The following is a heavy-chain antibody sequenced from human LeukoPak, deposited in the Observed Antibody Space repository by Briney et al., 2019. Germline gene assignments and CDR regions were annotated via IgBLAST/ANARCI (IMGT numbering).Heavy chain of an antibody. V-gene: IGHV3-23*01. CDR3: AKGAPNYFDY. CDR1: GFTLSSHA. Sequence: PGGSLRLSCAVSGFTLSSHAMSWVRQAPGKGLEWVSGIRGSGGVTYYADTVKGRFTISRDNSKNTLNLRMNSLRAEDAGVYFCAKGAPNYFDYWGQGTLVTVSS. D-gene: IGHD1-26*01. J-gene: IGHJ4*02. CDR2: IRGSGGVT.